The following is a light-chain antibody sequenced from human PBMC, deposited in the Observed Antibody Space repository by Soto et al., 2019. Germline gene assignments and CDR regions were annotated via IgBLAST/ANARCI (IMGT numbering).Light chain of an antibody. CDR3: QQYGITWT. V-gene: IGKV3-11*01. CDR2: DAS. CDR1: QSVSHQ. J-gene: IGKJ1*01. Sequence: EIVLTQSPVTLSLSPGERATLSCRASQSVSHQLAWYQQKPGQAPRLLIYDASRRVTGIPARFSGSGSGTDFTLTLSSLEPEDFAVYYCQQYGITWTFGQGTKVDIK.